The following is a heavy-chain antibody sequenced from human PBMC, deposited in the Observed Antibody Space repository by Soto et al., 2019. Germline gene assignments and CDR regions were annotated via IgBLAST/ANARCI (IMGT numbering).Heavy chain of an antibody. CDR2: VRAYKHIT. CDR1: GYDFPDFG. Sequence: QVELVQSGPEMKKPGASVTVSCRAAGYDFPDFGISWVRRAPGQGLEWMGWVRAYKHITNIAQNLKDRVTMSADTATKTAFMELRSLGFDDTAVYYCARHPNQELRGFVAAIVDYWGQGTPVTVSS. V-gene: IGHV1-18*01. CDR3: ARHPNQELRGFVAAIVDY. J-gene: IGHJ4*02. D-gene: IGHD3-10*01.